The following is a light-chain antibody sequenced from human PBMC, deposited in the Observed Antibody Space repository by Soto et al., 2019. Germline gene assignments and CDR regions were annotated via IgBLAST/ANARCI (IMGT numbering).Light chain of an antibody. Sequence: EIVLTQSPGTLSLSPGERATLSCRASQSVSGTYLAWYQQKPGQAPRLLIYDASSRATGIPVKFSGSGSGTDFSLTISRLEPEDSAVYYCRQYGKSPGFFTFGPGTKVDIK. CDR2: DAS. V-gene: IGKV3-20*01. CDR3: RQYGKSPGFFT. J-gene: IGKJ3*01. CDR1: QSVSGTY.